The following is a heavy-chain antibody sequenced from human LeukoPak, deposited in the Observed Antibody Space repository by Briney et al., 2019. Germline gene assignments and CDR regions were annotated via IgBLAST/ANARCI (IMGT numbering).Heavy chain of an antibody. Sequence: GGSLRLSCAASAFSFGSSVMSWVRQAPGKGLEWVSAITADGGGTNHADPVKGRFTISRDNFKSTLYLQMNSLRVEDTAVYYCVKEDHYGDYVQIDHWGQGTLVPVSA. CDR2: ITADGGGT. D-gene: IGHD4-17*01. J-gene: IGHJ4*02. V-gene: IGHV3-23*01. CDR1: AFSFGSSV. CDR3: VKEDHYGDYVQIDH.